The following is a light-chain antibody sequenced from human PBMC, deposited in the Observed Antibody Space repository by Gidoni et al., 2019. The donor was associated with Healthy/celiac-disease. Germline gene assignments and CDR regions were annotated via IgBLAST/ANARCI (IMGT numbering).Light chain of an antibody. Sequence: DLQMAASPSSLSASVGDRVTITCRASQSISSYLNWYQQKPGKAPKLLIYAASSLQSGVPSRFSGSGSGTEFTLTISSLQPEDFATYYCQQSYSTPWTFGQGTKVEIK. CDR2: AAS. J-gene: IGKJ1*01. CDR1: QSISSY. V-gene: IGKV1-39*01. CDR3: QQSYSTPWT.